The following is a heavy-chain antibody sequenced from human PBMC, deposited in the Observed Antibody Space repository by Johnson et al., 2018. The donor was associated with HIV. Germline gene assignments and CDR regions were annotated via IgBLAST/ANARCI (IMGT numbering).Heavy chain of an antibody. D-gene: IGHD6-6*01. V-gene: IGHV3-15*01. CDR2: IKSKTDGGTT. J-gene: IGHJ3*02. Sequence: VQLMESGGGVVQPGGSLRLSCAASGFTFSNAWMSWVRQAPGKGLEWVGRIKSKTDGGTTDYAAPVKGRFTISRDDSKNTLYLQMNSLKTEDTAVYSCTTALGVAARRVDAFDIWGQGTMVTVSS. CDR3: TTALGVAARRVDAFDI. CDR1: GFTFSNAW.